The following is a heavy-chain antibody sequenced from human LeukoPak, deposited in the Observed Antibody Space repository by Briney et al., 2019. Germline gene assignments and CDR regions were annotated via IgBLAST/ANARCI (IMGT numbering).Heavy chain of an antibody. J-gene: IGHJ4*02. CDR3: AGTYWADY. V-gene: IGHV3-74*01. CDR1: GFTFSNYW. CDR2: VNNDGSST. Sequence: GGSLRLSCAASGFTFSNYWMHWVRQAPGKGLVWVSRVNNDGSSTNYADSVKGRFTISRDNAKNTLYLQMNSLRADDTAVYYCAGTYWADYWGQGTLVTVSS. D-gene: IGHD2-8*02.